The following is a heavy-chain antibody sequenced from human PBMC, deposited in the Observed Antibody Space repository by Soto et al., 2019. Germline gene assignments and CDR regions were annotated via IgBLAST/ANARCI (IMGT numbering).Heavy chain of an antibody. Sequence: SETLSLTCTVSRDSISDNYWSWIRQPPGKGLEWIGYINYSGSTNYNPSLNGRATMSVHTSKNQFSLRLTSVTAADTAVYYCGRAPDSWGQGTLVTVSS. CDR3: GRAPDS. CDR1: RDSISDNY. V-gene: IGHV4-59*08. CDR2: INYSGST. J-gene: IGHJ4*02.